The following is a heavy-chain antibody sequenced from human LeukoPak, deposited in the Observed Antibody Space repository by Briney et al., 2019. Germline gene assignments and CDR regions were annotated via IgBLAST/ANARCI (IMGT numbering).Heavy chain of an antibody. CDR2: INHSGST. J-gene: IGHJ6*04. V-gene: IGHV4-34*01. CDR1: GGSFNGYY. CDR3: ARGRPGYCSSTSCAAKGFGMDV. D-gene: IGHD2-2*01. Sequence: SETLSLTCAVYGGSFNGYYWSWIRQPPGKGLEWIGEINHSGSTNYNPSLKSRVTISVDTSKNQFSLKLSSVTAADTAVYYCARGRPGYCSSTSCAAKGFGMDVWGKGTTVTVSS.